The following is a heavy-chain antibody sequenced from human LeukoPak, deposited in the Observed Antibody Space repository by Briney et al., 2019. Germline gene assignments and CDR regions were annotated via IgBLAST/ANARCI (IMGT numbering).Heavy chain of an antibody. CDR3: AKGYYDSSGYLGY. V-gene: IGHV3-30*02. CDR2: IRYDGSNK. D-gene: IGHD3-22*01. J-gene: IGHJ4*02. CDR1: GFTFSSYG. Sequence: GRPLRLSWAASGFTFSSYGMHWVRQAPGKGLEWVAFIRYDGSNKYYADSVKGRFTISRDNSKNTLYVQMNSLRAEDTAVYYCAKGYYDSSGYLGYWGQGTLVTVSS.